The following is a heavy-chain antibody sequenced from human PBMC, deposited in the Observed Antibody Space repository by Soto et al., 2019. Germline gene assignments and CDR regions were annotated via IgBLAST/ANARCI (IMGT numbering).Heavy chain of an antibody. D-gene: IGHD3-22*01. Sequence: QVQLQESGPGLVKPSETLSLTCTVSGGSINNYYWSWIRQPPGKGLEWIGYIYYSGSTKYNPSLKSRVTITVDTSKNQFSLQLNSAPAADTAVYYCARDTSLYYYDSSGYSPSHYFDYWGQGTLVTVSS. V-gene: IGHV4-59*01. CDR1: GGSINNYY. J-gene: IGHJ4*02. CDR3: ARDTSLYYYDSSGYSPSHYFDY. CDR2: IYYSGST.